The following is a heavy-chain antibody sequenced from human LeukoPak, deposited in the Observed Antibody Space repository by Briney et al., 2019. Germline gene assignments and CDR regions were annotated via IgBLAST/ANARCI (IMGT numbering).Heavy chain of an antibody. CDR2: ISSSSGTI. Sequence: HPGGSLRLSCAASGFTFSSYSMNWVRQAPGKGLEWVSYISSSSGTIYYADSVRGRFTISRDNAKNSLYLQMNSLRDEDTAVYYCARVWHCTSTSCYDYWGQGTLVTVSS. J-gene: IGHJ4*02. D-gene: IGHD2-2*01. V-gene: IGHV3-48*02. CDR1: GFTFSSYS. CDR3: ARVWHCTSTSCYDY.